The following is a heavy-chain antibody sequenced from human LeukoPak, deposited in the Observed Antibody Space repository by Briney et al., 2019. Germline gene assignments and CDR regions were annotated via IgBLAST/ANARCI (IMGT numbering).Heavy chain of an antibody. Sequence: ASVKVSCKASGYTFTGYYMHWVRQAPGQGLEWMGWINPNSGGTNYAQKLQGRVTMTTDTSTSTAYMELRSLRSDDTAVYYCARGAPVGVGATIDYWGQGTLVTVSS. V-gene: IGHV1-2*02. J-gene: IGHJ4*02. D-gene: IGHD1-26*01. CDR2: INPNSGGT. CDR3: ARGAPVGVGATIDY. CDR1: GYTFTGYY.